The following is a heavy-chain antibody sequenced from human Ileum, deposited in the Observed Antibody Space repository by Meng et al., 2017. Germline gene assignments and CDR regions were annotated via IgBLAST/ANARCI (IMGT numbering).Heavy chain of an antibody. CDR1: GDSIGSGTYY. D-gene: IGHD4-23*01. CDR2: IHTSGST. V-gene: IGHV4-61*02. CDR3: ARDDRWGSAFDI. J-gene: IGHJ3*02. Sequence: SETLSLTCTVSGDSIGSGTYYWSWIRQPAGKGLEWIGRIHTSGSTNYSPSLKSRVTISVDTSKNQFSLKLSSVTAADTAVYYCARDDRWGSAFDIWGRGTMVTVSS.